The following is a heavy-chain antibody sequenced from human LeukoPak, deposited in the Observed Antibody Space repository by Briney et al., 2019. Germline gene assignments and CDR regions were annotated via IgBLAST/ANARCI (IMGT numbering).Heavy chain of an antibody. Sequence: SETLPLTCTVSGGSISSGDYYWSWIRQPPGKGLEWIGYIYYSGSTYYNPSLKSRVTISVDTSKNQFSLKLSSVTAADTAVYYCASTYTMTTGHYYGMDVWGQGTTVTVSS. CDR1: GGSISSGDYY. CDR3: ASTYTMTTGHYYGMDV. J-gene: IGHJ6*02. V-gene: IGHV4-30-4*01. D-gene: IGHD4-11*01. CDR2: IYYSGST.